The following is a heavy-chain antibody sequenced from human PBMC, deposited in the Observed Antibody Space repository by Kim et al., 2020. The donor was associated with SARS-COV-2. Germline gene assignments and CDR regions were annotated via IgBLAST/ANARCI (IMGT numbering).Heavy chain of an antibody. Sequence: GGSLRLSCAASGFTFDDYAMHWVRQAPGKGLEWVSGISWNSGSIAYADSGKGRFTITRDNAKNSLYLQMNSLRADDRGLYYCAQDRSGSWYEGAWFDPWGQGTPVTVSS. V-gene: IGHV3-9*01. CDR1: GFTFDDYA. J-gene: IGHJ5*02. CDR2: ISWNSGSI. D-gene: IGHD6-13*01. CDR3: AQDRSGSWYEGAWFDP.